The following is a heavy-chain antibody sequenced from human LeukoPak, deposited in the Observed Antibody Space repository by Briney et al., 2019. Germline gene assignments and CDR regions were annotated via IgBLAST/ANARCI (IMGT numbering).Heavy chain of an antibody. V-gene: IGHV3-21*01. CDR1: GFTFSRYS. D-gene: IGHD3-10*01. J-gene: IGHJ4*02. Sequence: GGSLRLSCVASGFTFSRYSMNWVRQAPGKGLEWVSSISSSSSYIYYADSVKGRFTISRDNAKKSLYLQMNSLRAEDTAVYYCARVEGSGSYYYSFNYWGQGTLVTVSS. CDR3: ARVEGSGSYYYSFNY. CDR2: ISSSSSYI.